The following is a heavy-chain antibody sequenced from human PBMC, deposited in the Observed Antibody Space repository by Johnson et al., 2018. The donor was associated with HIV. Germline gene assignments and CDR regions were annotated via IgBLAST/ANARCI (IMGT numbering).Heavy chain of an antibody. D-gene: IGHD3-10*01. Sequence: QVQLVESGGGVVQPGRSLRLSCAASGFTFSSYAMHWVRPAPGKGLEWVAVISYDGSEKYFADSVKGRFTISRDNAKNSLYLQMNSLRAEDTAVYYCASSWLGELSYAFDIWGQGTMVTVSS. J-gene: IGHJ3*02. CDR3: ASSWLGELSYAFDI. CDR2: ISYDGSEK. CDR1: GFTFSSYA. V-gene: IGHV3-30*04.